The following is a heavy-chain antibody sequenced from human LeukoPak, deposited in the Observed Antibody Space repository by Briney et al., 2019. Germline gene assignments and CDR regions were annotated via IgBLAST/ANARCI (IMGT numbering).Heavy chain of an antibody. V-gene: IGHV3-23*01. D-gene: IGHD3-10*02. CDR3: AELGITMIGGV. J-gene: IGHJ6*04. CDR1: GFTFSSYG. Sequence: PGGALRLSCAASGFTFSSYGMSWVRQAPGKALEWVSGISSGGGSTHYADSVKGRFTISRDNSKNTLYLQMNSLRAEDTAVYYCAELGITMIGGVWGKGTTVTISS. CDR2: ISSGGGST.